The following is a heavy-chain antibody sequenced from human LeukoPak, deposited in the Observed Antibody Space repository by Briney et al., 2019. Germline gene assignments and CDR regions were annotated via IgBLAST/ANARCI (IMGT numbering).Heavy chain of an antibody. J-gene: IGHJ4*02. V-gene: IGHV3-21*01. Sequence: GGSLRLFCAASGFTFSSYSMNWVRQAPGKGLEWVSSISSTSSYTFYTDSVKGRFTISRDNAKNSLYLQMNSLRAEDTAVYYCARGESSGWYGDFDYWGQGTLVTVSS. CDR1: GFTFSSYS. CDR3: ARGESSGWYGDFDY. D-gene: IGHD6-19*01. CDR2: ISSTSSYT.